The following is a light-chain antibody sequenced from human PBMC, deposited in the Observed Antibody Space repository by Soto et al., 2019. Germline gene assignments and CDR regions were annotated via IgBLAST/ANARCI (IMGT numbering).Light chain of an antibody. CDR1: QGISTF. Sequence: DIQLTQSPSFMSASVGGRVTITCRASQGISTFLAWYHQHPRTAPKRLIYDASNLQSGVPSRFSGSGSGTEFTLTISSLQPEDFATYYCQQVNNYPLPFDGGTKVDIX. CDR2: DAS. V-gene: IGKV1-9*01. CDR3: QQVNNYPLP. J-gene: IGKJ4*01.